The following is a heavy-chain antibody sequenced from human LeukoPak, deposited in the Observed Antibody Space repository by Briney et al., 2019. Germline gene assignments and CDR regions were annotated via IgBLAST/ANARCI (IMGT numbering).Heavy chain of an antibody. D-gene: IGHD3-10*01. CDR1: GGSISSSSYY. Sequence: SETLSLTCTVSGGSISSSSYYWGWIRQPPGKGLEWIGSMYYSGSTYSNPSLQSRVTISVDTSKNQFSLKLNSVTAADTAVYYCARTYYYGSGSYGSWFDPWGQGTLVTVSS. CDR2: MYYSGST. V-gene: IGHV4-39*01. J-gene: IGHJ5*02. CDR3: ARTYYYGSGSYGSWFDP.